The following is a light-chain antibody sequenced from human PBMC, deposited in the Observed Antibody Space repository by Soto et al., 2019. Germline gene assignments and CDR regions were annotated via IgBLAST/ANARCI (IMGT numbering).Light chain of an antibody. CDR2: GAF. J-gene: IGKJ5*01. V-gene: IGKV3-11*01. CDR1: PSVTNY. Sequence: PVEGANLSCRASPSVTNYLAWYQQKPGQPPRLLIYGAFNRAAGIPARFSGSGSGTDFTLTISSLEPEDSAVYYCQQRNIWPPVTFGHGTRLEIK. CDR3: QQRNIWPPVT.